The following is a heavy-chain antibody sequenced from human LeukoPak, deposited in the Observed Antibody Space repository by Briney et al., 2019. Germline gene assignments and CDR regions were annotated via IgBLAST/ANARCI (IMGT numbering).Heavy chain of an antibody. J-gene: IGHJ4*02. CDR3: ARDFGTIVVVTAIVD. Sequence: GGSLRLSCAASGFTFSSYWMSWVRQAPGKGLEWVANIKPDGSEKYYVDSVKGRFTISRDNAKNSLYLQMNSLRAEDTAVYYCARDFGTIVVVTAIVDWGQGTLVTVSS. CDR1: GFTFSSYW. CDR2: IKPDGSEK. V-gene: IGHV3-7*01. D-gene: IGHD2-21*02.